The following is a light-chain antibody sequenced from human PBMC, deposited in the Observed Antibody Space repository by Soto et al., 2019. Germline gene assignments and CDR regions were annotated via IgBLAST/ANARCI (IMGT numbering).Light chain of an antibody. CDR2: GAS. V-gene: IGKV3-20*01. CDR3: QQYGSSPFT. CDR1: QSVSSSY. J-gene: IGKJ3*01. Sequence: EIVLKQSPGTLSLSPGERATLSCRASQSVSSSYLAWYQQKPGQAPRLLIYGASSRATGIPHRFSGSGSGTDLTLTISRLEPEDFAVYYCQQYGSSPFTVGPGTKVDIK.